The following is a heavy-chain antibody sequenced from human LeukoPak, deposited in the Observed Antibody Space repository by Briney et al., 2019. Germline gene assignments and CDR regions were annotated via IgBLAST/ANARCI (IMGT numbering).Heavy chain of an antibody. CDR3: ARGVVAAPQSFNY. D-gene: IGHD2-15*01. V-gene: IGHV4-38-2*02. J-gene: IGHJ4*02. Sequence: SETLSLTCTVSGYSLSSGYYWGWIRQPPGKGLEWIGSIFHSVRTYYTQSLKSRVTISADTSKNQFSLELSSVTAADTAVYYSARGVVAAPQSFNYWSQGTLVAASS. CDR1: GYSLSSGYY. CDR2: IFHSVRT.